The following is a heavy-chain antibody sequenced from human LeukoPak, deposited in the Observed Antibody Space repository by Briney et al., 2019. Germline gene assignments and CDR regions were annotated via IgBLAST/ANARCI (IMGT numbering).Heavy chain of an antibody. CDR3: ARAVAGTADFDY. J-gene: IGHJ4*02. CDR2: ISTSGSI. D-gene: IGHD6-19*01. V-gene: IGHV4-61*02. CDR1: GGSISSGSYY. Sequence: PSQTLSLTCTVSGGSISSGSYYWNWIRQPAGKGLEWIGRISTSGSINYNPSLKSRLTMSVDTSKSQLSLKLSSVTAADTAVYYCARAVAGTADFDYWGQGTLVTVSS.